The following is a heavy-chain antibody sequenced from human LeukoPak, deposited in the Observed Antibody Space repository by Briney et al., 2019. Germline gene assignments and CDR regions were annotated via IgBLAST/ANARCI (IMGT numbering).Heavy chain of an antibody. CDR1: GDSISSSSYY. J-gene: IGHJ4*02. CDR2: IYYSGST. V-gene: IGHV4-39*07. CDR3: ARGYGGNSGWYY. Sequence: SETLSLTCTVSGDSISSSSYYWGWIRQPPGKELEWIGSIYYSGSTYYNPSLNSRVTISVDTSKNQFSLKLSSVTAADTAVYYCARGYGGNSGWYYWGQGTLVTVSS. D-gene: IGHD4-23*01.